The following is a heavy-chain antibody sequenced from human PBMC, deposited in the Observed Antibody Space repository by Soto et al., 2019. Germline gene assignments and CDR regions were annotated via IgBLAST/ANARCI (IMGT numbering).Heavy chain of an antibody. V-gene: IGHV3-30-3*01. CDR3: ARDEYY. CDR1: GFTFSSYA. J-gene: IGHJ4*02. Sequence: RGSLRLSCAASGFTFSSYAMHWVRQAPGKGLEWVAVISYDGSDKYYADSVKGRFTISRDNSKNTLYLQMNSLRAEDTAVDYSARDEYYCGQGCLVTVAP. CDR2: ISYDGSDK.